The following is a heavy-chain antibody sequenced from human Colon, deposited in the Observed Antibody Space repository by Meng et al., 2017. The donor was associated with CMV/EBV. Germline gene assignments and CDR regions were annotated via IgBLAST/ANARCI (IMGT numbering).Heavy chain of an antibody. V-gene: IGHV5-51*01. CDR1: GASFTNYC. Sequence: GGSLRLSCKISGASFTNYCIAWVRQMPGKGLERMGIIYLGDSDTRYNPSFQGQVTISGDKSINTAFLQWSSLKVSDTAIYYCARHEQQLALDYWGQGTQVTVSS. CDR3: ARHEQQLALDY. CDR2: IYLGDSDT. J-gene: IGHJ4*02. D-gene: IGHD6-13*01.